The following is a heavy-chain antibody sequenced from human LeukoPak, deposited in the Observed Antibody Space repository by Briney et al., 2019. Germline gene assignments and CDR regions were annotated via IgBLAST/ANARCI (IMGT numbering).Heavy chain of an antibody. J-gene: IGHJ6*03. Sequence: GGSLRLSCAASGFTFSSYAMSWVRQAPGKGLEWVSAISGSGGSTYYADSVKGRFTISRDNSKNTLYLQMNSLRAEDTVVYYCAKGLFGGDSYYYYYLDVWGKGTTVTVSS. V-gene: IGHV3-23*01. CDR3: AKGLFGGDSYYYYYLDV. CDR1: GFTFSSYA. D-gene: IGHD2-15*01. CDR2: ISGSGGST.